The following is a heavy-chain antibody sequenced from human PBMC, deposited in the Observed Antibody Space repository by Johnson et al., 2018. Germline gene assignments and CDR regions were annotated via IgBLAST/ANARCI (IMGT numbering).Heavy chain of an antibody. CDR2: LYAGGTT. V-gene: IGHV3-66*01. Sequence: VELVESGGGLVQPGGSLRLSCAASGFTVSTNYMRWVRQAPGKGLEWVSVLYAGGTTFYADSVKGRFTISRDNSKNTLYLQMNSLRAEDTAGYYCAGAFDIWGQGTMVTVSS. J-gene: IGHJ3*02. CDR3: AGAFDI. CDR1: GFTVSTNY.